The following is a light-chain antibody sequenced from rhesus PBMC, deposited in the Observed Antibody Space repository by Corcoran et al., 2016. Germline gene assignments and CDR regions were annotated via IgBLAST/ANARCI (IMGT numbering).Light chain of an antibody. J-gene: IGKJ1*01. CDR3: QQYSNWPT. CDR2: GAS. CDR1: QSVSSY. Sequence: PATLSLSPGERATLSCRASQSVSSYLAWYQQKPGQAPRLLIYGASSRATGIPDRFSGSGSGTDFTLTISSLEPEDFAVYYCQQYSNWPTFGQGTKVEIK. V-gene: IGKV3-42*02.